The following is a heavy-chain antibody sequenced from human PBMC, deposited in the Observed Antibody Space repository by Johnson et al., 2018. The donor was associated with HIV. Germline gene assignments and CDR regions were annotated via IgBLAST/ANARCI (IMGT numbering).Heavy chain of an antibody. Sequence: QVQLVESGGGVVQPGRSLRLSCAASGFTFSSYGMHWVRQAPGKGLEWVAVISFDAINKYYADSVKGRFTISRDDSKRIAYLQMNSLKTEDTAIYFCTRGGITIFGVVDAFDIWGQGTMVTVSS. J-gene: IGHJ3*02. V-gene: IGHV3-30*03. CDR3: TRGGITIFGVVDAFDI. D-gene: IGHD3-3*01. CDR1: GFTFSSYG. CDR2: ISFDAINK.